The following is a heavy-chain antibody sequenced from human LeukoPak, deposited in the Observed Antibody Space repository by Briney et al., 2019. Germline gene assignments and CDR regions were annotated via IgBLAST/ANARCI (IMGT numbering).Heavy chain of an antibody. CDR3: ARDPGFMVRGVTYYYYGMDV. CDR1: GGSISSSSYY. CDR2: IYYSGST. D-gene: IGHD3-10*01. V-gene: IGHV4-39*07. J-gene: IGHJ6*02. Sequence: SETLSLTCTVSGGSISSSSYYWGWIRQPPGKGLEWIGSIYYSGSTYYNPSLKSRVTISVDTSKNQFSLKLSSVTAADTAVYYCARDPGFMVRGVTYYYYGMDVWGQGTTATVSS.